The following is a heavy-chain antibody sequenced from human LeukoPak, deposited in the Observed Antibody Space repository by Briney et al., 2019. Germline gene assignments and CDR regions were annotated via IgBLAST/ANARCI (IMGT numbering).Heavy chain of an antibody. V-gene: IGHV4-59*01. Sequence: SETLSLTCTVSGGSISSYYWSWIRQPPGKGLEWIGYIYYSGSTNYNPSLKSRVTISVDTSKNRFSLKLSSVTAADTAVYYCARGMGYEKAFDIWGQGTMVTVSS. CDR1: GGSISSYY. D-gene: IGHD3-16*01. J-gene: IGHJ3*02. CDR2: IYYSGST. CDR3: ARGMGYEKAFDI.